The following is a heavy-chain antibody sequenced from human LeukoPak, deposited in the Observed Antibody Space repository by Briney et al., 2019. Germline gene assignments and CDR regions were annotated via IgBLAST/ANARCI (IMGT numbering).Heavy chain of an antibody. D-gene: IGHD3-22*01. V-gene: IGHV4-59*01. CDR1: GGSISSYY. J-gene: IGHJ3*02. Sequence: SETLSLTCTVAGGSISSYYWSWIRQPPGKGLEWIGYIYYSGSTNYNPSLKSRVTISVDTSKNQFSLKLSSVTAADTAVYYCARTYYYDSSRLDAFDIWGQGTMVTVSS. CDR2: IYYSGST. CDR3: ARTYYYDSSRLDAFDI.